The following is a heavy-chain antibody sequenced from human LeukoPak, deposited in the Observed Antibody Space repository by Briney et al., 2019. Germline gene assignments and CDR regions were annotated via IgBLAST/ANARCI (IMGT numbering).Heavy chain of an antibody. CDR3: ARDSGESYRHPYYFDF. Sequence: ASVKVSCKASRYALTSYGLSWVRQAPGQGLEWLGRISAYNGNTNYAQKLQGRATMTTDTSTSTAYMELWGLRSDDTTVYYCARDSGESYRHPYYFDFWGQGSLVTVPS. V-gene: IGHV1-18*01. CDR2: ISAYNGNT. J-gene: IGHJ4*02. D-gene: IGHD1-26*01. CDR1: RYALTSYG.